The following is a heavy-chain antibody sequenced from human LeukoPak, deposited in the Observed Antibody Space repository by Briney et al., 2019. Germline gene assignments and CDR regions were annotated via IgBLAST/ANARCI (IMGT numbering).Heavy chain of an antibody. V-gene: IGHV3-11*04. Sequence: GGSLRLSCAASGFTFSDYYMSWIRQAPGKGLEWVSQISSSGAATSHTDSLKGRFTISRDNAKKSLYLQMNDLRAEDTAVYYCARDASNYGEGFGYWGQGTLITVSS. CDR1: GFTFSDYY. D-gene: IGHD5-24*01. J-gene: IGHJ4*02. CDR2: ISSSGAAT. CDR3: ARDASNYGEGFGY.